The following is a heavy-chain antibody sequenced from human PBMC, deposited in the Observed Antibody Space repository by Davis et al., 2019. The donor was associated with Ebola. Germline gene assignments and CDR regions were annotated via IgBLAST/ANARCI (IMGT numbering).Heavy chain of an antibody. J-gene: IGHJ3*02. CDR2: ISYDGSNK. Sequence: GESLKISCAASGFTFSSYAMHWVRQAPGKGLEWVAVISYDGSNKYYAVSVKGRFTISRDNSKNTLYLQMNSLRAEDTAVYYCECPYAGDAFDIWGQGTMVTVSS. CDR1: GFTFSSYA. CDR3: ECPYAGDAFDI. V-gene: IGHV3-30-3*01. D-gene: IGHD3-10*01.